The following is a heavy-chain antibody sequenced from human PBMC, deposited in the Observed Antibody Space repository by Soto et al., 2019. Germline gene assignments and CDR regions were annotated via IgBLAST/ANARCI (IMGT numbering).Heavy chain of an antibody. D-gene: IGHD3-3*01. V-gene: IGHV3-21*01. Sequence: GGSLRLSCAASGFTFSSYSMNWVRQAPGKGLEWVSSISSSSSYIYYADSVKAPSTISRDNAKNSLYLQMNSLRAEETAVHYCARGKGRGDVLRFLEWSAEFDYWGQGTLVTVSS. CDR1: GFTFSSYS. CDR3: ARGKGRGDVLRFLEWSAEFDY. CDR2: ISSSSSYI. J-gene: IGHJ4*02.